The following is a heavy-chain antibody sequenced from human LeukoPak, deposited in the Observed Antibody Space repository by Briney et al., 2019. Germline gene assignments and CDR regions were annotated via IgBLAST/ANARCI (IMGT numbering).Heavy chain of an antibody. D-gene: IGHD3-22*01. CDR2: IIPILGIA. V-gene: IGHV1-69*04. J-gene: IGHJ4*02. Sequence: SVKVSCKASGGTFSSYAISWVRQAPGQGLEWMGRIIPILGIANYAQKFQGRVTITADKSTSTAYMKLSSLRSEDTAVYFCAQDIPIEQVPGLGPGYWGQGTLVTVSS. CDR1: GGTFSSYA. CDR3: AQDIPIEQVPGLGPGY.